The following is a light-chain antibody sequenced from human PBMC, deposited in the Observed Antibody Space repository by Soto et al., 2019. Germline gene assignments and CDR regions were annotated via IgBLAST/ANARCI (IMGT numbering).Light chain of an antibody. CDR2: GAS. J-gene: IGKJ3*01. CDR1: QSVSSSY. CDR3: QQYGSSPFT. Sequence: EIVLTQSPGTLSLSPGERATLSCRASQSVSSSYLAWYQQKPGQAPRLLIYGASSRATGIPDRFSGSGSGPDFTLTISRLAPEAFAVYYCQQYGSSPFTFGPGTKVDIK. V-gene: IGKV3-20*01.